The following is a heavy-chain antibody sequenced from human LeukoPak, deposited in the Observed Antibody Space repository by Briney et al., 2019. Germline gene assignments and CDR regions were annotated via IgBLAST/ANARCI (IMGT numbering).Heavy chain of an antibody. J-gene: IGHJ4*02. CDR2: IYYSGST. CDR3: ARSTHYYGSGSYPTLFDY. Sequence: PSQTLSLTCTVSGGSISSGGYYWSWIRQHPGKGLEWIGYIYYSGSTYYNPSLKSRVTISVDTSKNQFSLKLSSVTAADTAVYYCARSTHYYGSGSYPTLFDYWGQGTLVTVSS. D-gene: IGHD3-10*01. V-gene: IGHV4-31*03. CDR1: GGSISSGGYY.